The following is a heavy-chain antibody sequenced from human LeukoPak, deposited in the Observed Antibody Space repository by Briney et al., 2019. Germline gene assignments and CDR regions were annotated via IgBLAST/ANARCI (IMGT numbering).Heavy chain of an antibody. CDR1: GASISSYY. V-gene: IGHV4-59*01. Sequence: PSETLSLTCTVSGASISSYYWSRIRQPPGKGLEWIAYINYSGSTGYNPSLKSRVTISVDTSKNQFSLKVTSVTAADTAVYYCARDVLAAAGRIDWGQGTLVTVSS. J-gene: IGHJ4*02. CDR2: INYSGST. CDR3: ARDVLAAAGRID. D-gene: IGHD6-13*01.